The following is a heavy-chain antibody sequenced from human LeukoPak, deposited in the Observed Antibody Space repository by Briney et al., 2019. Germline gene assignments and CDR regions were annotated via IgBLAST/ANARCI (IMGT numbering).Heavy chain of an antibody. V-gene: IGHV1-69*01. Sequence: SVKVSCKASGGTFSSYAISWVRQAPGQGLEWMGGIIPIFGTANYAQKFQGRVTITADESTSTAYMELSSLRSEDTAVYYCARERPYDYVWGSYRNGQLDYWGQGTLVTVSS. CDR2: IIPIFGTA. CDR1: GGTFSSYA. D-gene: IGHD3-16*02. J-gene: IGHJ4*02. CDR3: ARERPYDYVWGSYRNGQLDY.